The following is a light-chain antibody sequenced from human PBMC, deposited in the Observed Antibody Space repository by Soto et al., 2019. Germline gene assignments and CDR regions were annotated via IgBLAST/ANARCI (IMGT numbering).Light chain of an antibody. Sequence: QSVLTQPPSASGTPGQRVTISCSGSSSNIGINYVYWYQQLPGTAPKLLIYSNNQRPSGVPDRFSGSKSDTSASLAISGLRSEDEADYYCAAWDDSLSGWEFGGGTKLTV. CDR1: SSNIGINY. CDR3: AAWDDSLSGWE. CDR2: SNN. V-gene: IGLV1-47*02. J-gene: IGLJ3*02.